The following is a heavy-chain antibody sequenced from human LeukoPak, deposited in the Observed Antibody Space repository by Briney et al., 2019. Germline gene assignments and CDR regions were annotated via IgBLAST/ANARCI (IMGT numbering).Heavy chain of an antibody. Sequence: PGGSLRLSCAASGFTFSSYSMNWVRQAPGKGLEWVSSISSRSSYIYYADSVKGRFTISRDNAKNSLYLQMNSLKTEDTAVYYCTTDSGGWYGQFDYWGQGTLVTVSS. CDR1: GFTFSSYS. V-gene: IGHV3-21*03. J-gene: IGHJ4*02. D-gene: IGHD6-19*01. CDR3: TTDSGGWYGQFDY. CDR2: ISSRSSYI.